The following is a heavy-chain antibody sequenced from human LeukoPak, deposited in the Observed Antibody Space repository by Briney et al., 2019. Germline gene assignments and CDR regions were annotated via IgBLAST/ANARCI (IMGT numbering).Heavy chain of an antibody. J-gene: IGHJ5*02. CDR3: AKDRDIVVVPAASWTQAGGWFDP. CDR1: GFTVSSYA. V-gene: IGHV3-23*01. Sequence: GGSLRLSCAASGFTVSSYAMSWVRQAPGKGLEWVSSISGSGGSTYYADSVKGRFTISRDNSKNTLYLQMNRLRAEDTAVYYCAKDRDIVVVPAASWTQAGGWFDPWGQGTLVTVSS. CDR2: ISGSGGST. D-gene: IGHD2-2*01.